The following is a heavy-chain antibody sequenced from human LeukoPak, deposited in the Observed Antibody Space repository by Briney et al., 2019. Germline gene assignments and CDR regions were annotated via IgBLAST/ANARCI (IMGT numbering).Heavy chain of an antibody. V-gene: IGHV3-21*01. J-gene: IGHJ4*02. CDR3: ARERWLQLDF. CDR2: MSNSGSYI. CDR1: GFTFSSYA. Sequence: GSLRLSCAASGFTFSSYAMSWVRQAPGKGLEWVSSMSNSGSYIYYADSVKGRFTISRDNVKNSLSLQMNSLRVEDTAVYYCARERWLQLDFWGQGILVTVSS. D-gene: IGHD5-12*01.